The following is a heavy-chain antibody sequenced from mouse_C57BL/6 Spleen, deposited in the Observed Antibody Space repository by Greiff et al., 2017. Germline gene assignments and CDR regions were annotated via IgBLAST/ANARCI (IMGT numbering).Heavy chain of an antibody. CDR1: GYTFTDYY. Sequence: EVQLQQSGPELVKPGASVKISCKASGYTFTDYYMNWVKQSHGKSLEWIGNINPNNGGTSYNQKFKGKATLTVDKSSSTAYMELRSLTSEDSAVYYCARRLTGTSAMDYWGQGTSVTVSS. CDR3: ARRLTGTSAMDY. V-gene: IGHV1-26*01. CDR2: INPNNGGT. D-gene: IGHD4-1*01. J-gene: IGHJ4*01.